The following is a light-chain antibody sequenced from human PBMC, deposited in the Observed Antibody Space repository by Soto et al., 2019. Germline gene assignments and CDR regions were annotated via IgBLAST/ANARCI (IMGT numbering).Light chain of an antibody. J-gene: IGLJ1*01. CDR3: SSYSSVSTYV. Sequence: QSVLTHPASVSGFPGQSIVIPCTGASSDVGAYNYVSWYQQHPGKAPKLIISEVSSRPSGVSSRFSGSKSGNTASLTISGLQAEDEAEYYCSSYSSVSTYVFGTGTKVTVL. CDR2: EVS. CDR1: SSDVGAYNY. V-gene: IGLV2-14*01.